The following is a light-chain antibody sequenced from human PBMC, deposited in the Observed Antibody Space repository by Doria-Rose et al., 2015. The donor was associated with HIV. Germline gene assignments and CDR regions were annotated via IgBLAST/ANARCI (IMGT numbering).Light chain of an antibody. CDR3: TSYTYIDTYV. J-gene: IGLJ1*01. CDR2: DVS. Sequence: QSALTQPSSVSGSPGQSITISCTGTSSDVGAYNYVSWYQLHPGKAPELMVYDVSDRPSVVSHRFSGSKSGNTASLTISGLQAEDEADYYCTSYTYIDTYVFGTGTTVTVL. CDR1: SSDVGAYNY. V-gene: IGLV2-14*01.